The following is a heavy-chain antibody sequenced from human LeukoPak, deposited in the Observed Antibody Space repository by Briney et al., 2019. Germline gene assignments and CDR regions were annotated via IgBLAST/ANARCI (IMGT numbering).Heavy chain of an antibody. V-gene: IGHV3-33*01. CDR2: IWYDGSNK. Sequence: GGSRRLSCATSGFTFSSYGMHWVRQAPGKGLEWVALIWYDGSNKYYADSVKGRFTISRDNSNNTLYLQMNSLRAEDTAVYYCARGGFALNVPVVGLNWFDPWGQGTLVTVSS. J-gene: IGHJ5*02. CDR1: GFTFSSYG. D-gene: IGHD2-2*01. CDR3: ARGGFALNVPVVGLNWFDP.